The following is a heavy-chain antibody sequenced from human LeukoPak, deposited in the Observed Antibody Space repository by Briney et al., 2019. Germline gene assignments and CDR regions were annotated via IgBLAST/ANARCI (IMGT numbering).Heavy chain of an antibody. CDR3: ARDRYYYGSGSYLFDY. Sequence: SETLSLTCTVSGGSISSYYWSWIRQPAGKGLEWIGRIYTSGSTNYNPSLKSRVTMSVDTSKNQFSLELSSVTAADTAVYYCARDRYYYGSGSYLFDYWGQGTLVTVSS. J-gene: IGHJ4*02. CDR1: GGSISSYY. D-gene: IGHD3-10*01. V-gene: IGHV4-4*07. CDR2: IYTSGST.